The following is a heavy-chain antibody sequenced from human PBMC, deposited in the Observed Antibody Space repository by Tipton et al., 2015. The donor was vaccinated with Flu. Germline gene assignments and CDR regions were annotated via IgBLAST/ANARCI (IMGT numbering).Heavy chain of an antibody. D-gene: IGHD5-18*01. CDR3: ARGFSSSSGVYFDY. J-gene: IGHJ4*02. CDR1: GFIFSDHY. Sequence: SLRLSCAASGFIFSDHYMDWFRQAPGKGLEWVGRIRNRDNNYITEYAASVKDRFLISRDELETSVFLQMHSLKTEDTAGYYCARGFSSSSGVYFDYRGQGFLVTVSS. V-gene: IGHV3-72*01. CDR2: IRNRDNNYIT.